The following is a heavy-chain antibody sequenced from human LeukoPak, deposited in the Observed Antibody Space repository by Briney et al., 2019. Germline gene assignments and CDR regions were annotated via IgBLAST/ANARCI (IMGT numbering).Heavy chain of an antibody. CDR1: GGSFSGYY. D-gene: IGHD1-26*01. J-gene: IGHJ4*02. CDR2: INHSGST. Sequence: SETLSLTCAVYGGSFSGYYWSWIRQPPGKGLEWIGEINHSGSTNYNPSLKSRVTISVDTSKNQFSLKLSSVTAADTAVYYCARGSTAGGFVYWGQGTLVTVSS. V-gene: IGHV4-34*01. CDR3: ARGSTAGGFVY.